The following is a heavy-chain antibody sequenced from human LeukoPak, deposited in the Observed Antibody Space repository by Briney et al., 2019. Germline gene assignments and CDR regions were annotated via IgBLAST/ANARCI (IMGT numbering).Heavy chain of an antibody. CDR2: ISSSGSTI. J-gene: IGHJ6*04. CDR1: GFAFSSYE. Sequence: GGSLRLSCAATGFAFSSYEMNWVRQAPGKGLEWVSYISSSGSTIYYADSVKGRFTISRDNAKNSLYLQMNSLRAEDTAVYYCARDLGYCTSTSCYSLYGMDVWGKGTTVTVSS. D-gene: IGHD2-2*02. CDR3: ARDLGYCTSTSCYSLYGMDV. V-gene: IGHV3-48*03.